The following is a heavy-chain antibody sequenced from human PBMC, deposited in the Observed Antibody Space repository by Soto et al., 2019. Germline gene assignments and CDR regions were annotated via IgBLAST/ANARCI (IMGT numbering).Heavy chain of an antibody. J-gene: IGHJ4*02. CDR1: GLPFSGYW. CDR3: ARGVPGHYGCDY. CDR2: INSDGSST. Sequence: EVQLVESGGGLVQPGGSLRLSCEASGLPFSGYWMHWVRQAPGKGRVWVSRINSDGSSTNYADSVKGRFTISRDNVKNTLYLQMDSLRSEDTAVYYCARGVPGHYGCDYWGQGTLVTVSS. V-gene: IGHV3-74*01. D-gene: IGHD4-17*01.